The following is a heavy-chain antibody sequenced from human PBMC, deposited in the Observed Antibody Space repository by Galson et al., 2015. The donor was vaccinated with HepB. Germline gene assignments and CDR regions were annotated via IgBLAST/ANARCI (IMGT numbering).Heavy chain of an antibody. CDR1: GYTFTSYG. Sequence: SVKVSCKASGYTFTSYGISWVRQAPGQGLEWMGWISAYNGNTNYAQKLQGRVTMTTDTSTSTAYMELRSLRSDDTAVYYCAREDVGPTYYDFWSGYYFSYYGMDVWGQGTTVTVSS. CDR2: ISAYNGNT. J-gene: IGHJ6*02. D-gene: IGHD3-3*01. CDR3: AREDVGPTYYDFWSGYYFSYYGMDV. V-gene: IGHV1-18*04.